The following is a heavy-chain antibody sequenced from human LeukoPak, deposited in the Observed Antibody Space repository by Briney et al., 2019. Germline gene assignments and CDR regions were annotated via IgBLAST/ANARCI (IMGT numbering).Heavy chain of an antibody. J-gene: IGHJ5*02. V-gene: IGHV1-46*01. CDR1: GYTFITYY. CDR2: INPNSGGT. D-gene: IGHD5-24*01. CDR3: ATDHSMANTAWWFDP. Sequence: ASVKVSCKTSGYTFITYYIHWLRQAPGQGLEWMGWINPNSGGTSYAQKFQGRITMSRDTSTSTVYMELSSLRSEDTAFYYCATDHSMANTAWWFDPWGQGTLVTVSS.